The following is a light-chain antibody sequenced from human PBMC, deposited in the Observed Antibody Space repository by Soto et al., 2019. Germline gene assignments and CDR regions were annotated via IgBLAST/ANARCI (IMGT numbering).Light chain of an antibody. J-gene: IGKJ1*01. V-gene: IGKV3-20*01. Sequence: EIVLTQSPGTLSLSLGERATLSCRASQSVSNTYLAWYQQKPGQAPRLLIYGASSRATGIPDRFRGSGSGTDFTLTISRLEPEDFAVYYCQQYGGPPWTFGQGTKVDIK. CDR2: GAS. CDR3: QQYGGPPWT. CDR1: QSVSNTY.